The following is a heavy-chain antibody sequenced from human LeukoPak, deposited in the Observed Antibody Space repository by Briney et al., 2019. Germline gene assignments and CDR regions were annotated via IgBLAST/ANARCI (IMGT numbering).Heavy chain of an antibody. CDR3: ASGTWIQLWLRPPGDY. CDR1: GFTFSSYS. D-gene: IGHD5-18*01. V-gene: IGHV3-21*01. CDR2: ISSSSSYI. J-gene: IGHJ4*02. Sequence: GGSLRLSCAASGFTFSSYSMNWVRQAPGKGLEWVSSISSSSSYIYYADSVKGRFTISRDNAKNSLYLQMNSLRAEDTAVYYCASGTWIQLWLRPPGDYWGQGTLVTVSS.